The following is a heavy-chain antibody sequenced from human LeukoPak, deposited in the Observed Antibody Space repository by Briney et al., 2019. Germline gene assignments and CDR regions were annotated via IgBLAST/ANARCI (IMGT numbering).Heavy chain of an antibody. D-gene: IGHD2-15*01. Sequence: SETLSLTCAVYGGSFSGYYWSWIRQPPGKGLEWIGEINHSGSTNYNPSLKSRVTISVDTSKNQFSLKLSSVTAADTAVYYCARGLQSIVVVVAATTGWFDPWGQGTLVTVSS. V-gene: IGHV4-34*01. CDR2: INHSGST. CDR1: GGSFSGYY. CDR3: ARGLQSIVVVVAATTGWFDP. J-gene: IGHJ5*02.